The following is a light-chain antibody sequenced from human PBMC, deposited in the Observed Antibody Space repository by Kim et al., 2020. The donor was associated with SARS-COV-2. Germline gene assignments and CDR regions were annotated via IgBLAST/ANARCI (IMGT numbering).Light chain of an antibody. J-gene: IGKJ3*01. CDR3: QKYNNAPFT. CDR2: AAS. Sequence: ASVGDRVTITCRACQDISTYLAWFQQRAGKVPKLLIYAASALQSGVPARFSGSGSGTDFTLTITSLQPEDVATYYCQKYNNAPFTFGPGTKVDIK. CDR1: QDISTY. V-gene: IGKV1-27*01.